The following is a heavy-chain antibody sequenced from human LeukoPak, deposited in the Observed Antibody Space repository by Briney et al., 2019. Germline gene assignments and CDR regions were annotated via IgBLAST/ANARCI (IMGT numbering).Heavy chain of an antibody. CDR3: ARVDYYAFRGAFDI. J-gene: IGHJ3*02. CDR2: ISAYNGNT. CDR1: GYTFTSYG. Sequence: ASVKVSCKASGYTFTSYGISWVRQAPGQGLEWMGWISAYNGNTNYAQKLQGRVTMTTDTSTSTAYMELRSLRSDDTAVYYCARVDYYAFRGAFDIWGQGTMVTVSS. D-gene: IGHD3-10*01. V-gene: IGHV1-18*01.